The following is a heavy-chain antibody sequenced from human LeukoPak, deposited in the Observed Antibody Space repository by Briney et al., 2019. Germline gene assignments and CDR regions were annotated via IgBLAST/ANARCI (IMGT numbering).Heavy chain of an antibody. CDR3: ARTNNVFYYFDY. CDR1: GGSFSGYY. Sequence: PSETLPLTCAVYGGSFSGYYWSWIRQPPGKGLEWIGEINHSGSTNYNPSLKSRVTTSVDTSKNQFSLKLNSVTAADTAVYYCARTNNVFYYFDYWGQGTLVTVSS. J-gene: IGHJ4*02. CDR2: INHSGST. V-gene: IGHV4-34*01. D-gene: IGHD1/OR15-1a*01.